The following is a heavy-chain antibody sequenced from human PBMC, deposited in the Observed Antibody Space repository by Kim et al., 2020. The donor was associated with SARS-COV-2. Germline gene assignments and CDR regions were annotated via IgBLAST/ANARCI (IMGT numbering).Heavy chain of an antibody. Sequence: NANPTHVSRVAMSIDTAKSQVSLRMTSVTAADTAVYYCARVRRFDVFEFDVWGQGKLVTVSS. J-gene: IGHJ4*02. CDR3: ARVRRFDVFEFDV. D-gene: IGHD3-10*01. V-gene: IGHV4-4*07.